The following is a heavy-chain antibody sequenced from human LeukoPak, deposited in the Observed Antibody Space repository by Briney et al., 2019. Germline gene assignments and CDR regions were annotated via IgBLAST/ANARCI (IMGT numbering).Heavy chain of an antibody. Sequence: GGSLRLSCAASGFTFSSYGMHWVRQAPGKGLEWVAVISYDGSNKYYADSVKGRFTISRDNSKNTLYLQMNSLRAEDTAVYYCAKGDCSSTSCYAYYYYYGMGVWGQGTTVTVSS. J-gene: IGHJ6*02. D-gene: IGHD2-2*01. CDR1: GFTFSSYG. CDR2: ISYDGSNK. CDR3: AKGDCSSTSCYAYYYYYGMGV. V-gene: IGHV3-30*18.